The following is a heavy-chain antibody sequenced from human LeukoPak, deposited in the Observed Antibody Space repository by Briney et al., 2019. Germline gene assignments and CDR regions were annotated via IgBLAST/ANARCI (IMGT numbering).Heavy chain of an antibody. CDR1: GGSISSYY. J-gene: IGHJ4*02. D-gene: IGHD6-13*01. CDR3: ARSRIAAAGTGLPDY. CDR2: IYYSGST. V-gene: IGHV4-59*08. Sequence: SETLSLTCTVSGGSISSYYWSWIRQPPGKGLEWIGYIYYSGSTNYSPSLKSRVTISVDTSKNQFSLKLSSVTAADTAVYYCARSRIAAAGTGLPDYWGQGTLVTVSS.